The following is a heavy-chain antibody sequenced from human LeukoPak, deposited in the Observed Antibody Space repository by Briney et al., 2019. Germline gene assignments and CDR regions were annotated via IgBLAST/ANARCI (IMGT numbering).Heavy chain of an antibody. CDR1: GYTFTSYG. V-gene: IGHV1-18*01. CDR2: ISAYNGNT. D-gene: IGHD1-7*01. Sequence: ASVKVSCKASGYTFTSYGISWVRQAPGQGLEWMGWISAYNGNTNYAQKLQGRVTMTTDTSTSTAYMELRSLRSDDTAVYSCARERRGLELRSFRSFDPWGQGTLVTVSS. J-gene: IGHJ5*02. CDR3: ARERRGLELRSFRSFDP.